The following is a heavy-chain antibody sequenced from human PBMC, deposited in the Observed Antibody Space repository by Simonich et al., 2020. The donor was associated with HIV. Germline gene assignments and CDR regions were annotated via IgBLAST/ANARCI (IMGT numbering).Heavy chain of an antibody. CDR2: INPKGGGT. J-gene: IGHJ3*02. CDR1: GYTFTGYY. CDR3: ARGPQQLGPVFDAFDI. Sequence: QVQLVQSGAEVKKPGASVKVSCKASGYTFTGYYMHWVRQAPGQGLEWKGWINPKGGGTNYEQKFQGRVTRTRDTSISTAYMELRKLRSDDTAVYYCARGPQQLGPVFDAFDIWGQGTMVTVSS. D-gene: IGHD6-13*01. V-gene: IGHV1-2*02.